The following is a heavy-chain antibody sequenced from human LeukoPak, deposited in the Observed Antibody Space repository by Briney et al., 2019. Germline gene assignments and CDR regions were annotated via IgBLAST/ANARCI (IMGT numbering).Heavy chain of an antibody. CDR2: IWHDGSNK. J-gene: IGHJ6*02. V-gene: IGHV3-33*08. CDR3: ARGDCSSASCYLGHYYGMDV. D-gene: IGHD2-2*01. Sequence: GGSLRLSCAASGFTFSSFGMNWVRQAPGKGLEWVAVIWHDGSNKYYAHSVKGRFTISRDNSKNTLYLQMNSLRAEDTAVYYCARGDCSSASCYLGHYYGMDVWGQGSTVTVSS. CDR1: GFTFSSFG.